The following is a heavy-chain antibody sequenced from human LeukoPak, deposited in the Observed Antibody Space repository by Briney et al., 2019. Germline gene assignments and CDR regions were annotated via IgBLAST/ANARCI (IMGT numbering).Heavy chain of an antibody. CDR3: ARDLTMVRGVIITPYYFDY. Sequence: ASVKVSCKASGGTFSSYAISWVRQAPGQGLEWMGGIIPIFGTANYVQKFQGRVTITADESTSTAYMELSSLRSEDTAVYYCARDLTMVRGVIITPYYFDYWGQGTLVTVSS. J-gene: IGHJ4*02. CDR2: IIPIFGTA. CDR1: GGTFSSYA. D-gene: IGHD3-10*01. V-gene: IGHV1-69*13.